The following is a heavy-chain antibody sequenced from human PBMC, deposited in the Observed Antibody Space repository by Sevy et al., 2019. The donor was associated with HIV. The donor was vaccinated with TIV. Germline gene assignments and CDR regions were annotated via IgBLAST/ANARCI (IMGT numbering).Heavy chain of an antibody. CDR3: ARGVQTYDAFDI. Sequence: GGSLRLSCAASEITLSNYAMNWVRQAPGRGLEWVSAISGSGGSTYYADSVKGRFTISRDNSKNTLSLQMHSLRVEDTAIYYCARGVQTYDAFDIWGQGTMVTVSS. D-gene: IGHD6-6*01. CDR1: EITLSNYA. CDR2: ISGSGGST. J-gene: IGHJ3*02. V-gene: IGHV3-23*01.